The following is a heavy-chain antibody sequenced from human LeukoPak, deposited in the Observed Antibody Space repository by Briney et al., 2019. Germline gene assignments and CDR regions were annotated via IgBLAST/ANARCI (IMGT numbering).Heavy chain of an antibody. D-gene: IGHD3-3*01. Sequence: GGSLRLSCAASGFTFSSYWMHWVRQAPGKGLVWVSRINSDGSSTSYADSVKGRFTISRDNAKNTLYLQMNSLRAEDTAVYYCARENYDFWSGYPYAFDIWGQGTMVTVSS. V-gene: IGHV3-74*01. CDR2: INSDGSST. CDR1: GFTFSSYW. J-gene: IGHJ3*02. CDR3: ARENYDFWSGYPYAFDI.